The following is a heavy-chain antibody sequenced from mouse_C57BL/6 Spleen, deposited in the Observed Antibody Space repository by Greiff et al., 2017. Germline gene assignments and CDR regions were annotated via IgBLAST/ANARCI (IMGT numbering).Heavy chain of an antibody. CDR2: IDPSDSYT. V-gene: IGHV1-69*01. CDR3: ARSEAYYYGSSPFDY. D-gene: IGHD1-1*01. J-gene: IGHJ2*01. Sequence: QVQLKQPGAELVMPGASVKLSCKASGYTFTSYWMHWVKQRPGQGLEWIGEIDPSDSYTNYNQKFKGKSTLTVAKSSSTAYMQLSSLTSEDSAVYYCARSEAYYYGSSPFDYWGQGTTLTVSS. CDR1: GYTFTSYW.